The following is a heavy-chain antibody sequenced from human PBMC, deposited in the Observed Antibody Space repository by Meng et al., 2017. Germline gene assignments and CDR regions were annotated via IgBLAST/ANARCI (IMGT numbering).Heavy chain of an antibody. D-gene: IGHD3-3*01. CDR2: ISWNSGSI. CDR3: AKDATIFGVVIMRGAFDI. Sequence: SLKISCAASGFTFDDYAMHWVRQAPGKGLEWVSGISWNSGSICYADSVKGRFTISRDNAKNSLYLQMNSLRAEDTALYYCAKDATIFGVVIMRGAFDIWGQGTMVTVSS. V-gene: IGHV3-9*01. J-gene: IGHJ3*02. CDR1: GFTFDDYA.